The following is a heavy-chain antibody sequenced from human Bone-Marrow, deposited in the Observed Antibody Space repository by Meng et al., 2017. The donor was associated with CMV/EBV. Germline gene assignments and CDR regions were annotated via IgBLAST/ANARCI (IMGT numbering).Heavy chain of an antibody. J-gene: IGHJ4*02. CDR1: GFTFSDYY. CDR2: ISSSSSYI. V-gene: IGHV3-11*06. D-gene: IGHD6-6*01. CDR3: ARAIAADHYFDY. Sequence: QVQLVESGGGLVKPGGSLRLSCAASGFTFSDYYMSWIRQAPGKGLEWVSYISSSSSYIYYADSVKGRFTISRDNAKNSLYLQMNSRRAEDTAVYYCARAIAADHYFDYWGQGTLVTVSS.